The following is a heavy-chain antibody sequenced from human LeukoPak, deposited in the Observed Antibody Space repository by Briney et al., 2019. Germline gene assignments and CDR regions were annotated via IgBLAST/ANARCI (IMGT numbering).Heavy chain of an antibody. V-gene: IGHV3-72*01. CDR1: GFTFSDHY. Sequence: GGSLRLSCAASGFTFSDHYMDWVRQAPGKGLEWVGRIRYKAYSYTTEYAASVKGRFTISRGDSKNSLYLQMNSLKTEDTAVYYCARDSYNSGWYIGDWGQGTLVTVSS. D-gene: IGHD6-19*01. CDR2: IRYKAYSYTT. CDR3: ARDSYNSGWYIGD. J-gene: IGHJ4*02.